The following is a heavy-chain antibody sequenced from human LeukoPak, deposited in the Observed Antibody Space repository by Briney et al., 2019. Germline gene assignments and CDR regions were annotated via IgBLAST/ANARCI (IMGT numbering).Heavy chain of an antibody. Sequence: GSGPTLVKPTVTLTLTCSFSGMSLSATGVAVGWIRQPPGKAPEWLALIYWNGDKRYSPSLKSRLTISKDTSKDQVVLAMSNMDPVDTGTYYCAHSHPAIITAVNRYFDYWGQGTLVTVSS. CDR1: GMSLSATGVA. V-gene: IGHV2-5*01. CDR2: IYWNGDK. D-gene: IGHD3-10*01. J-gene: IGHJ4*02. CDR3: AHSHPAIITAVNRYFDY.